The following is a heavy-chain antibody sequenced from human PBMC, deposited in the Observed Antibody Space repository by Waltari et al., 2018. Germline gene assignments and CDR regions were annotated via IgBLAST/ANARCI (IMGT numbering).Heavy chain of an antibody. CDR3: AKDDRYPDDVFGL. CDR2: FSGSGAE. J-gene: IGHJ3*01. D-gene: IGHD2-2*02. CDR1: ALTFSTYV. Sequence: EVQLMESGGGLVQPGGSLRLSCSASALTFSTYVINWVRQAPGRGLEWVCSFSGSGAEWYAESVRGRFTISRDNPKNTVFLQMNSLRVEDTALYYCAKDDRYPDDVFGLWGLGTMVTVSS. V-gene: IGHV3-23*01.